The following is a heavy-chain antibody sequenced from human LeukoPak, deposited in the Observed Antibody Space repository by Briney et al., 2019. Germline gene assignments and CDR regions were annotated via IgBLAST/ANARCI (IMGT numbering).Heavy chain of an antibody. CDR1: AVSISNGGYC. V-gene: IGHV4-30-2*01. Sequence: SETLSLTCAVSAVSISNGGYCWSWIRQPPGKGLEWIGYIYQSGSTYYNPSLKSRVTISVDRSKNQFSLKLNSVTAADTAVYYCARGGLAAAGSEIDSWGQGTLVTVSS. CDR2: IYQSGST. D-gene: IGHD6-13*01. CDR3: ARGGLAAAGSEIDS. J-gene: IGHJ4*02.